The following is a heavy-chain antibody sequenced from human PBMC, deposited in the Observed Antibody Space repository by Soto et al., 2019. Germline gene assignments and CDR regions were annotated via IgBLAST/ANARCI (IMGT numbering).Heavy chain of an antibody. CDR2: INAGNGNT. J-gene: IGHJ4*02. V-gene: IGHV1-3*01. CDR1: GYTFTSYA. CDR3: ARSPSFMITFGGVIVRGPGYFDY. Sequence: ASVKVSCKASGYTFTSYAMHWVRQAPGQRLEWMGWINAGNGNTEYSQKFQGRVTITRDTSASTAYMELSSLRSEDAAVYYCARSPSFMITFGGVIVRGPGYFDYWGQGTLVTVSS. D-gene: IGHD3-16*02.